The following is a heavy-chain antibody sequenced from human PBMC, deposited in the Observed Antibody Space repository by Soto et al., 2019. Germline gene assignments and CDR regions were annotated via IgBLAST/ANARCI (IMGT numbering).Heavy chain of an antibody. D-gene: IGHD3-16*02. V-gene: IGHV4-61*01. Sequence: SETPSLTCTVSGGSVSSGSYYWSWIRQPPGKGLEWIGYIYYSGSTNYNPSLKSRVTISVDTSKNQFSLNLSSVTAADTAVYYCARAHADTFGGVIVLNYYYYYMDVWGKGTTVTVSS. J-gene: IGHJ6*03. CDR3: ARAHADTFGGVIVLNYYYYYMDV. CDR1: GGSVSSGSYY. CDR2: IYYSGST.